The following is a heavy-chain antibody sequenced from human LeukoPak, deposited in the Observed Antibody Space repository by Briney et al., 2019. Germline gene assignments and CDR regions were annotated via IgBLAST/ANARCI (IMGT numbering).Heavy chain of an antibody. CDR3: ARLLGSYMDV. D-gene: IGHD3-16*01. CDR1: GYSISSGYY. CDR2: IYHSGST. J-gene: IGHJ6*03. V-gene: IGHV4-38-2*02. Sequence: PSETLSLTCTVSGYSISSGYYWGWIRQPPGKGLEWIGSIYHSGSTYYNPSLKSRVTISVDTSKNQFSLKLSSVTAADTAVYYCARLLGSYMDVWGKGTTVTVSS.